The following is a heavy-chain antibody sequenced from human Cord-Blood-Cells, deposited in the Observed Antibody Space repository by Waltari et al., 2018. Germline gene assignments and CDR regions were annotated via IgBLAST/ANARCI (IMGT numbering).Heavy chain of an antibody. V-gene: IGHV3-30-3*01. J-gene: IGHJ5*02. CDR1: GFTFSSYA. CDR3: SGELLNWFDP. D-gene: IGHD1-26*01. Sequence: QVQLVESGGGVVQPGRSLRLSCAASGFTFSSYAMQWFRKAPGKELEVVAVISYDGSNKYYADSVKVRFNIYRDNSKNTLYLQMNSLRAEDTAVYYCSGELLNWFDPWGQGTLVTVSS. CDR2: ISYDGSNK.